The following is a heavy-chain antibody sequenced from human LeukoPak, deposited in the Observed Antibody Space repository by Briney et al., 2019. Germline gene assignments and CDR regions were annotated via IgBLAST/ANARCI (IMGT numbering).Heavy chain of an antibody. V-gene: IGHV1-18*01. Sequence: ASVKVSCKASGYTFTSYGISWVRQAPGQGLEWMGWISAYNGNTNYAQKLQGRVTMTTDTSTSTAYMELRSLRSDDTAVYYCARSHGDYYYYYMDVWGKGTTVTVSS. D-gene: IGHD3-16*01. J-gene: IGHJ6*03. CDR2: ISAYNGNT. CDR1: GYTFTSYG. CDR3: ARSHGDYYYYYMDV.